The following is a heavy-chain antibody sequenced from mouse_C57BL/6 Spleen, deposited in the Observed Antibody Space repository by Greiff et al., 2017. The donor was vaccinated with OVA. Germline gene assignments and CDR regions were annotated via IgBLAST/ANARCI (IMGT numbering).Heavy chain of an antibody. CDR3: ASSNYYGSSLFAY. V-gene: IGHV2-6*01. Sequence: VKLQESGPGLVAPSQSLSITCTVSGFSLTRYGVDWVRQSPGKGLEWLGVIWGVGSTNYNSALKSRLSISKDNSKSQVFLKMNSLQTDDTAMYYCASSNYYGSSLFAYWGQGTLVTVSA. CDR2: IWGVGST. CDR1: GFSLTRYG. J-gene: IGHJ3*01. D-gene: IGHD1-1*01.